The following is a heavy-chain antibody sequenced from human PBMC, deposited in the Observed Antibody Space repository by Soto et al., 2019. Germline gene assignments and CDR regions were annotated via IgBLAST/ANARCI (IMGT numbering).Heavy chain of an antibody. J-gene: IGHJ2*01. CDR3: ARDTSWYFDL. V-gene: IGHV3-21*01. CDR2: ISSSGSYI. Sequence: GGSLRLSCAASGFTFSTYSMNWVRQAPGKGLEWVSSISSSGSYIYYADSVKGRFTISRDNAKNSLYLQMNSLRAEDTAVYYCARDTSWYFDLWGRGTLVTVSS. CDR1: GFTFSTYS.